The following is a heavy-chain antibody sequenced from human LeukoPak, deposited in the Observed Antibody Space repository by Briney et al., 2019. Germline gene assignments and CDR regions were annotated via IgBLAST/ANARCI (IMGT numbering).Heavy chain of an antibody. V-gene: IGHV4-30-4*01. CDR3: AREIIRGYYFDY. D-gene: IGHD3-10*01. J-gene: IGHJ4*02. CDR2: IYYSGST. Sequence: SETLSLTCTVSGGPISSGDYYWSWIRQPPGKGLEWIGYIYYSGSTYYNPSLKSRVTISVDTSKNQFSLKLSSVTAADTAVYYCAREIIRGYYFDYWGQGTLVTVSS. CDR1: GGPISSGDYY.